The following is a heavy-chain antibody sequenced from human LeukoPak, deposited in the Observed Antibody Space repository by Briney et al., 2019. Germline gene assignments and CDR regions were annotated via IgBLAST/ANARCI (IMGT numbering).Heavy chain of an antibody. CDR1: GYTFTTYG. CDR3: ARDKGYSKSACDY. Sequence: ASVRVSCKASGYTFTTYGISWVRQAPGQGLEWMGWISAYNGDTNYAQKFQARVTMTTDTSTNTAYMELRSLRTDDTAVYYCARDKGYSKSACDYWGQGTLVTVPS. V-gene: IGHV1-18*01. CDR2: ISAYNGDT. D-gene: IGHD6-13*01. J-gene: IGHJ4*02.